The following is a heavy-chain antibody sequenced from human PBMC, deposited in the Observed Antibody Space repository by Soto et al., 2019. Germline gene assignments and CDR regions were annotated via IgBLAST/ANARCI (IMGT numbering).Heavy chain of an antibody. V-gene: IGHV1-18*01. CDR1: GYTFTSYG. CDR2: ISAYNGNT. Sequence: ASVKVSCKASGYTFTSYGISWVRQAPGQGLEWMGWISAYNGNTNYAQKLQGRVTMTTDTSTSTAYMELRSLRSDDTAVYYCARSYSGSYRYYFDYWGQGTLVTVSS. CDR3: ARSYSGSYRYYFDY. J-gene: IGHJ4*02. D-gene: IGHD1-26*01.